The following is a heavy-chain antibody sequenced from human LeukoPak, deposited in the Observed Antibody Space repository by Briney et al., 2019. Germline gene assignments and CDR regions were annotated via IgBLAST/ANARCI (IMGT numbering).Heavy chain of an antibody. J-gene: IGHJ4*02. V-gene: IGHV1-18*01. CDR3: ARVSGHHYYGSGSYYPYDY. CDR1: GYTFTSYG. D-gene: IGHD3-10*01. CDR2: ISAYSGNT. Sequence: ASVKVSCKASGYTFTSYGISWVRQAPGQGLEWMGWISAYSGNTNYAQKLQGRVTMTTDTSTSTAYMELRSLRSDDTAVYYCARVSGHHYYGSGSYYPYDYWGQGTLVTVSS.